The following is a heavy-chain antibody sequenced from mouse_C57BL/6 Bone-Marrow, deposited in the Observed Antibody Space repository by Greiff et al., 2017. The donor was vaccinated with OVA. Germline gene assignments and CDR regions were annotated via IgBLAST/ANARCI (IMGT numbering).Heavy chain of an antibody. CDR3: ARTRDWYFDV. CDR2: IYPGSGNT. CDR1: GYSFTSYY. V-gene: IGHV1-66*01. J-gene: IGHJ1*03. Sequence: VQVVESGPELVKPGASVKISCKASGYSFTSYYIHWVKQRPGQGLEWIGWIYPGSGNTKYNEKFKGKATLTADTSSSTAYMQLSSLTSEDSAVYYCARTRDWYFDVWGTGTTVTVSS.